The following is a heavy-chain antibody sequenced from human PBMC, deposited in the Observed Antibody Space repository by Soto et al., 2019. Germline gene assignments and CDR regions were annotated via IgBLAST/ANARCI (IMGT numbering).Heavy chain of an antibody. D-gene: IGHD4-17*01. Sequence: ASVKVSCKASGYTFTKYIIHWVRQAPGQRLEWMGWINAGKGNTKYSQKFQGRVTITRDTSASKAYMELRSLRSEDTAVYYCARDRAWTTVVTERDSFHIWGPGTMVTVSS. CDR1: GYTFTKYI. V-gene: IGHV1-3*01. CDR3: ARDRAWTTVVTERDSFHI. J-gene: IGHJ3*02. CDR2: INAGKGNT.